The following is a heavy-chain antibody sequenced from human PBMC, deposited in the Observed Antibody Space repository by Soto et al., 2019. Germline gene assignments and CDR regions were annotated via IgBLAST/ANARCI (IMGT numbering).Heavy chain of an antibody. Sequence: PGGSLRLSCVVSGFTFSNYGMHWVRQAPGKGLEWVADIWYDGSNQRYADSVEGRFTISRDNSKNTLYLQMNGLSVEDTAVYYCARDQVQMQYYGHTLDVWGQGTTVTVSS. V-gene: IGHV3-33*01. CDR1: GFTFSNYG. J-gene: IGHJ6*02. CDR2: IWYDGSNQ. CDR3: ARDQVQMQYYGHTLDV. D-gene: IGHD1-1*01.